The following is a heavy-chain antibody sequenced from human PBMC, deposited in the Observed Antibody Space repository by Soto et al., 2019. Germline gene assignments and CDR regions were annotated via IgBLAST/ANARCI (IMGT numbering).Heavy chain of an antibody. J-gene: IGHJ5*02. CDR1: GGSFSGYY. D-gene: IGHD6-19*01. CDR2: INHSGST. Sequence: PSETLSLTCAVYGGSFSGYYWSWIRQPPGKGLEWIGEINHSGSTNYNPSLKSRVTISVDTSKNQFSLKLSSVTAADTAVYYCARAHSSGWRFDPWGQGTLVTVSS. V-gene: IGHV4-34*01. CDR3: ARAHSSGWRFDP.